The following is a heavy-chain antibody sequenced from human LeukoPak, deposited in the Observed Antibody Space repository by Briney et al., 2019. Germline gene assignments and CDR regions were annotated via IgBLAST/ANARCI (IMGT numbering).Heavy chain of an antibody. J-gene: IGHJ4*02. CDR1: GGSISSYY. D-gene: IGHD3-9*01. Sequence: TSETLSLTCTVSGGSISSYYWSWIRQPPGKGLEWIGYIYYSGSTNYNPSLKSRVTISVDTSKNDFSLKLTSVTAADTAVYYCAREGTGLVIITASFDYWGQGILVTVSS. V-gene: IGHV4-59*12. CDR3: AREGTGLVIITASFDY. CDR2: IYYSGST.